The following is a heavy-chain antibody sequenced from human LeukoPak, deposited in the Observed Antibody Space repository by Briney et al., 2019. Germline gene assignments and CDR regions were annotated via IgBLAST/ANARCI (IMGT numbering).Heavy chain of an antibody. V-gene: IGHV4-34*01. D-gene: IGHD6-6*01. Sequence: SETLSLTCAVYGGSFSGYYWSWIRQPPGKGLEWIGEINHSGSTNYNPSLTSRVTISVDTSKNQFSLKLSSVTAADTAVYYCARLKSIAARGNRVLRSKCFDYWGQGTLVTVSS. CDR1: GGSFSGYY. CDR3: ARLKSIAARGNRVLRSKCFDY. J-gene: IGHJ4*02. CDR2: INHSGST.